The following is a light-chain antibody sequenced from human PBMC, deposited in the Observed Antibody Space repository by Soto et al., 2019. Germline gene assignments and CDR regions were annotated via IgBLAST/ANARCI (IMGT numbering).Light chain of an antibody. CDR3: QKYNSAHT. CDR2: AAS. J-gene: IGKJ2*01. V-gene: IGKV1-27*01. CDR1: QGISNY. Sequence: DIQMTQSPSSLSASVGDRVTITCRASQGISNYLAWYQQKPGKVPKLPIYAASTLQSGVPSRFSGSGSGTDFTLTISSLQPEDVATYYCQKYNSAHTFGQGTKLEIK.